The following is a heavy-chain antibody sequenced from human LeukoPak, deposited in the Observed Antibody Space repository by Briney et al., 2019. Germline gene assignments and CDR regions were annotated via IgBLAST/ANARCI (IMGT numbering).Heavy chain of an antibody. J-gene: IGHJ6*03. Sequence: ASVKVSCKASGYTFTSYGISWVRQAPGQGLEWMGWISAYNGNTNYAQKLQGRVTMTTDTSTSTAYMELRSLRSDDTAVYYCARMTSVLRFLEWLPQHYYYYYMDVWGKGTTVTVSS. D-gene: IGHD3-3*01. CDR3: ARMTSVLRFLEWLPQHYYYYYMDV. V-gene: IGHV1-18*01. CDR1: GYTFTSYG. CDR2: ISAYNGNT.